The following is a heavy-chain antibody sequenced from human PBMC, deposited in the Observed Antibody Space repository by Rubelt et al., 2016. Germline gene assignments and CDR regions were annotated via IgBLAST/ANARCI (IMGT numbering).Heavy chain of an antibody. CDR3: AKSGREFDY. V-gene: IGHV3-48*01. D-gene: IGHD1-26*01. CDR2: ISSSSSTI. J-gene: IGHJ4*02. Sequence: VSYISSSSSTIYYADSVKGRFTISRDNSKNTLYLQMNSLRAEDTAVYYCAKSGREFDYWGQGTLVTVSS.